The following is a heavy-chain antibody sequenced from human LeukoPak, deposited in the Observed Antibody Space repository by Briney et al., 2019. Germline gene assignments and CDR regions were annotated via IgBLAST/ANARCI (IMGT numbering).Heavy chain of an antibody. D-gene: IGHD6-19*01. Sequence: PGGSLRLSCAASGFTFSSYWMHWVRQAPGKGLVWVSRINSDGSSTSYADSVKGRFTISRDNAKNTLYLQMNSLRAEDTAVYYCAKEGPVAGFDYWGQGTLVTVSS. V-gene: IGHV3-74*01. CDR1: GFTFSSYW. CDR2: INSDGSST. CDR3: AKEGPVAGFDY. J-gene: IGHJ4*02.